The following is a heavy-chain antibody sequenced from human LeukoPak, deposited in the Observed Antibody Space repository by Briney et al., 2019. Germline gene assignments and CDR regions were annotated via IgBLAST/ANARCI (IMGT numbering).Heavy chain of an antibody. CDR1: GGSFSGYY. CDR3: ARHPLEWSTRFDY. J-gene: IGHJ4*02. V-gene: IGHV4-34*01. D-gene: IGHD3-3*01. Sequence: PSETLSLTCAVYGGSFSGYYWSWIRQPPGKGLEWIGEINHSGSTNYNPSLKSRVTISVDTSKNQFSLKLSSVTAADTAVYYCARHPLEWSTRFDYWGQGTLVTVSS. CDR2: INHSGST.